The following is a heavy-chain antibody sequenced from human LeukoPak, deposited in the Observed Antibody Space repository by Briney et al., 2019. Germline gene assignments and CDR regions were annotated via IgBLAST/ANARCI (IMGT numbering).Heavy chain of an antibody. CDR2: NTYFGSA. CDR3: ARDTPGGYDFWWFDP. Sequence: SETLSLTCTVSGGSVSSNSNYWSWIRQPPGKGLEWIGYNTYFGSASYNPSLTSRVTISVDTSKNQFSLKLSSVTAADTAVYYCARDTPGGYDFWWFDPWGQGTLVTVSS. D-gene: IGHD5-12*01. CDR1: GGSVSSNSNY. V-gene: IGHV4-61*01. J-gene: IGHJ5*02.